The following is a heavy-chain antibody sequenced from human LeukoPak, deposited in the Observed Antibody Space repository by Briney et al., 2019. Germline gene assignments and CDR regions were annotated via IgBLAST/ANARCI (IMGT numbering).Heavy chain of an antibody. Sequence: PGGSLRLSCAASGFTFSSYGMPWVRQAPGKGLEWVAVKSYDGSNKYYADSVKGRFTISRDNSKNTLYLQMNSLRAEDTAVYYCAKNSDCSSTSCYSYYYGMDVWAQGTTVTVSS. D-gene: IGHD2-2*01. CDR2: KSYDGSNK. CDR1: GFTFSSYG. J-gene: IGHJ6*02. CDR3: AKNSDCSSTSCYSYYYGMDV. V-gene: IGHV3-30*18.